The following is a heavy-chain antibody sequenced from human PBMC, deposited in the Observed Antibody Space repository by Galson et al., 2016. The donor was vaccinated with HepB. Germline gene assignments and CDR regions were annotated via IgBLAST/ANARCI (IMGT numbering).Heavy chain of an antibody. V-gene: IGHV4-34*01. Sequence: SETLSLTCAVSGGSFSGYYWSWIRQPPGKGLEWIGEINHGGSTNFNPSLKSRVTISVDTSKNQFSLKLSSVTAADTAVYYCAREKHSFGDSEKFDYWGQGTLVTVSS. D-gene: IGHD4-17*01. J-gene: IGHJ4*02. CDR3: AREKHSFGDSEKFDY. CDR1: GGSFSGYY. CDR2: INHGGST.